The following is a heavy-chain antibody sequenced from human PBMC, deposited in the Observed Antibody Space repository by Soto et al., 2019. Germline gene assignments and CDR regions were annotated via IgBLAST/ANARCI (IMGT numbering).Heavy chain of an antibody. Sequence: QVQLVESGGGVVQPGRSLRLSCAASGFTFSSYGMHWVRQAPGKGLEWVAVIWYDGSNKYYADSVKGRFTISRDNSKNTLYLQMNRLRAEDTAVYYCAREGHADEYYYYYGMDVWGQGTTVTVSS. V-gene: IGHV3-33*01. CDR3: AREGHADEYYYYYGMDV. CDR1: GFTFSSYG. CDR2: IWYDGSNK. J-gene: IGHJ6*02.